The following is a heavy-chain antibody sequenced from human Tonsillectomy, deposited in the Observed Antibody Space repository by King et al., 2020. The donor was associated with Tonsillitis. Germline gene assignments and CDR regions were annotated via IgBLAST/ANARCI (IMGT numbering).Heavy chain of an antibody. D-gene: IGHD6-19*01. CDR2: ISGSGGST. V-gene: IGHV3-23*04. J-gene: IGHJ4*02. Sequence: VQLVESGGGLVQPGGSLRLSCAASGFTFSSYGINWVRQAPGKGLEWVSAISGSGGSTYYADSVKGRFTISRDNSKKTLYLQMNSRRAEDTAVYYCAKKAVAGPFDYWGQGTLVTVSS. CDR3: AKKAVAGPFDY. CDR1: GFTFSSYG.